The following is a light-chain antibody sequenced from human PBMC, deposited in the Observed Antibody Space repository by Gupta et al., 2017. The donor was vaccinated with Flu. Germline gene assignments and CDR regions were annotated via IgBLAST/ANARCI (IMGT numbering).Light chain of an antibody. J-gene: IGKJ1*01. CDR2: VAS. Sequence: EIVLTQSPGTLSLSPGERATFSCRASQSVSSSYLAWYQQTPGQAPRLLIYVASSRATGIPDRFSGSGSGTDFTLTISRLEPEDFAVYYCQQYGSSPKTFGQGTKVEIK. CDR1: QSVSSSY. CDR3: QQYGSSPKT. V-gene: IGKV3-20*01.